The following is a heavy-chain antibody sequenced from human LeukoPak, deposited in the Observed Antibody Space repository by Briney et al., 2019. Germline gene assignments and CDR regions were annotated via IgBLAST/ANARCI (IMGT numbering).Heavy chain of an antibody. D-gene: IGHD5-24*01. CDR3: ARVGIVGMATTYYFDY. Sequence: GASVKVSCKASGYTFTSYGISWVRQAPGQGLEWMGWISSYNGNTNYALKLQGRVTMTTDTSTSTAYMELRSLRSDDTAVYYCARVGIVGMATTYYFDYWGQGTLVTVSS. J-gene: IGHJ4*02. V-gene: IGHV1-18*01. CDR1: GYTFTSYG. CDR2: ISSYNGNT.